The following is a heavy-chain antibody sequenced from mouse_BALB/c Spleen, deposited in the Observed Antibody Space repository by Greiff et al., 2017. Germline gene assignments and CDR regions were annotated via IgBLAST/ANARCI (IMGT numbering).Heavy chain of an antibody. Sequence: EVKLVESGGGLVKPGGSLKLSCAASGFTFSSYAMSWVRQTPEKRLEWVATISSGGSYTYYPDSVKGRFTISRDNAKNTLYLQMSSLRSEDTAMYYCARSLITTVVDGGYAMDYWGQGTSVTVSS. V-gene: IGHV5-9-3*01. D-gene: IGHD1-1*01. CDR1: GFTFSSYA. CDR2: ISSGGSYT. CDR3: ARSLITTVVDGGYAMDY. J-gene: IGHJ4*01.